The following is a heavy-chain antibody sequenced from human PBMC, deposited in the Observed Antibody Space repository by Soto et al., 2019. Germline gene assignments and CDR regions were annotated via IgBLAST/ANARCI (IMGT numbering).Heavy chain of an antibody. V-gene: IGHV3-30-3*01. J-gene: IGHJ4*02. CDR2: ISYDGSNK. D-gene: IGHD6-19*01. CDR3: ARDKSPYSSGWHNRHFDY. Sequence: QVQLVESGGGVVQPGRSLRLSCAASGFTFSTYAMHWVRQAPGKGLEWVAVISYDGSNKYYADSVKGRFTISRDNXKXTXXLQRNSLRAEDTAVYYCARDKSPYSSGWHNRHFDYWGQGTLVTVSS. CDR1: GFTFSTYA.